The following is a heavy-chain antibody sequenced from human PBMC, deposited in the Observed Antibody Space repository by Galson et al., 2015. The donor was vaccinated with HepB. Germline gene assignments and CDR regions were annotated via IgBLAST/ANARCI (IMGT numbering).Heavy chain of an antibody. CDR3: VHQLGMGIGADY. CDR1: GFSLSTSGVG. J-gene: IGHJ4*02. Sequence: PALVKPTQTLTLTCTFSGFSLSTSGVGVGWIRQPPGKALEWLAVLYWDDDKRYSPSLKSRLAIIRDTSKNQVVLAVTNMDPVDTATYYCVHQLGMGIGADYWGQGTLVTVSS. V-gene: IGHV2-5*02. CDR2: LYWDDDK. D-gene: IGHD7-27*01.